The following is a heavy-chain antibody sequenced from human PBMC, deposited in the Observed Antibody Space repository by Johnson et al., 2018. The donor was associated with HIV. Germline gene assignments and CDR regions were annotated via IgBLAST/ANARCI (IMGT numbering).Heavy chain of an antibody. CDR2: IRSKADGETT. J-gene: IGHJ3*02. V-gene: IGHV3-15*01. D-gene: IGHD4-17*01. Sequence: VQLVESGGGLVKPGSSLRLSCAASGFVFSNAWMNWVRQAPGRGLEWVGRIRSKADGETTDLAAPVKGRFTISRDDSKNTLYLQMNSLKTEDTAVYYCTTWPSYGAFDIWGQGTMVTVSS. CDR3: TTWPSYGAFDI. CDR1: GFVFSNAW.